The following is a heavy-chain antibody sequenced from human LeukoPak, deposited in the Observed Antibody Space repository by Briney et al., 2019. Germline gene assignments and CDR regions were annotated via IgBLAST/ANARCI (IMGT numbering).Heavy chain of an antibody. D-gene: IGHD3-22*01. CDR2: ISSGSSYI. J-gene: IGHJ4*02. Sequence: GGSLRLSCAASGFTFSSYTMTWVRQAPGKGLEWVSSISSGSSYIYYADSVKGRFTISRDNAKNSLYLQMNSLRAEDTAMYYCVRQYSYDSSGYYPWDYWGQGTLVTVSS. CDR1: GFTFSSYT. V-gene: IGHV3-21*01. CDR3: VRQYSYDSSGYYPWDY.